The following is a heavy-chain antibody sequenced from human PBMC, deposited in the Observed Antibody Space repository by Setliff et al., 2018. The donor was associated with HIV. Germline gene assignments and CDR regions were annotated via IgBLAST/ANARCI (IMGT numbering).Heavy chain of an antibody. CDR1: GFTFSDYY. Sequence: PGGSLRLSCAASGFTFSDYYMSWIRQAPGKGLDWVSAISSSGGSTYYADSVKGRFTISRDNARNSLYLQMNSLRAEDTAVYYCATDPYYYDSSGHFDSWGQGTLVTVSS. J-gene: IGHJ4*02. CDR2: ISSSGGST. D-gene: IGHD3-22*01. CDR3: ATDPYYYDSSGHFDS. V-gene: IGHV3-11*04.